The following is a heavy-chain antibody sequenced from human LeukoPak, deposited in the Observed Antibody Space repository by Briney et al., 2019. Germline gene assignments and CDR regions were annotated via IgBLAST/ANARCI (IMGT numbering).Heavy chain of an antibody. CDR2: IKQDGSEK. J-gene: IGHJ6*03. V-gene: IGHV3-7*01. Sequence: GGSLRLSCAASGFTFSSYWMSWVRQAPGKGLEWVANIKQDGSEKYYVDSVKGRFTISRDNAKNSLYLQMNSLRAEDTAVYNCARKSGGLSQSYYYYMDVWGKGTTVTVSS. CDR1: GFTFSSYW. D-gene: IGHD3-10*01. CDR3: ARKSGGLSQSYYYYMDV.